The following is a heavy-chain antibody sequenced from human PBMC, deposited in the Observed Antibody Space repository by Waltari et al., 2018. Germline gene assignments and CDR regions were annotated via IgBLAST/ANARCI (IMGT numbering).Heavy chain of an antibody. CDR1: GLPFCKYC. Sequence: EEQAMEPGGGLVQPLGYLRLPCAVPGLPFCKYCLGRIRPAPGKGREWVANINQEGSAKHYVDSVKGGFTTSRDNAKNSVFLQMNSLRAEDTAVYYCAKDSLMGGRDCWGQGTLVTVSS. J-gene: IGHJ4*02. V-gene: IGHV3-7*01. CDR3: AKDSLMGGRDC. CDR2: INQEGSAK. D-gene: IGHD2-8*01.